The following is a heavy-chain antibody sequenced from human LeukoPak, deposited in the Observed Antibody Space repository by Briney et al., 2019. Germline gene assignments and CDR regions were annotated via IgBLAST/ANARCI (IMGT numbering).Heavy chain of an antibody. CDR1: GGSFSGYC. J-gene: IGHJ6*04. Sequence: SETLSLTCAVYGGSFSGYCWSWIRQPPGKGLEWIGEINHSGSTNYNPSLKRRVTISVDTSKNQFSLKLSSVTAADTAVYYCAKGHVLLWFGELFPPGHYGMDVWGKGTTVTVSS. D-gene: IGHD3-10*01. CDR3: AKGHVLLWFGELFPPGHYGMDV. CDR2: INHSGST. V-gene: IGHV4-34*01.